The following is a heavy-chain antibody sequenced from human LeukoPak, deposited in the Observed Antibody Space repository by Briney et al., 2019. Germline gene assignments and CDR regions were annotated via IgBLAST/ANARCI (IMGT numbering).Heavy chain of an antibody. V-gene: IGHV3-23*01. Sequence: GGSLRLSCAASGFTFSSYAMSWVRQAPGKGLEWVSAISGSGGSTYYADSVKGRFTISRDNSKNTLYLQMNSLRAEDTAVYYCAKDGKVLDYYDISGYFFYYFDYWGQGTLVTVSS. CDR1: GFTFSSYA. D-gene: IGHD3-22*01. J-gene: IGHJ4*02. CDR3: AKDGKVLDYYDISGYFFYYFDY. CDR2: ISGSGGST.